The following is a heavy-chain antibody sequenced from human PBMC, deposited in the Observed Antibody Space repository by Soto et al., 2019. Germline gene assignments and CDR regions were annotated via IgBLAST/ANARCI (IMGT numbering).Heavy chain of an antibody. CDR2: VTDTGGST. D-gene: IGHD2-15*01. V-gene: IGHV3-23*01. CDR1: GFNFYAYA. J-gene: IGHJ4*02. Sequence: GGSLRLSCAASGFNFYAYAMTWVRQAPGKGLEWVSAVTDTGGSTYYADSVKGRFTISRDNSKNTLYLQMNSLRAEDTAVYYCARDMPVVPSLFDYWGQGTLVNVSS. CDR3: ARDMPVVPSLFDY.